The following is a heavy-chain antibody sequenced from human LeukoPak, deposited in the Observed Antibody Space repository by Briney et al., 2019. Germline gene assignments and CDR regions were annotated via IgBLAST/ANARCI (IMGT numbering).Heavy chain of an antibody. CDR1: GFTFSTYA. Sequence: GTSLRLSCAASGFTFSTYAMHWVRQAPGKGLEWVTVISYDGNTKFCADSVKGRFTISRDDSKNTLYLQMHSLRTEDTAVYYCARVRNTGSPSYYMDVWGKGTTVTVSS. D-gene: IGHD3-16*02. V-gene: IGHV3-30-3*01. CDR2: ISYDGNTK. J-gene: IGHJ6*03. CDR3: ARVRNTGSPSYYMDV.